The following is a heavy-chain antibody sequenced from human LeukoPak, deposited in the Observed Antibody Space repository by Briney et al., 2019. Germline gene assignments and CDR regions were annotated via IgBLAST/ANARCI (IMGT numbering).Heavy chain of an antibody. V-gene: IGHV3-7*01. Sequence: GGSLRLSCAASGFTFSSYAMHWVRQAPGRGLEWVANIKQDGSEKYYVDSVKGRFTISRDNAKNTLYLQMSSLRAEDTAVYYCARVGVGMYHFDHWGQGTLVTVSS. CDR1: GFTFSSYA. CDR3: ARVGVGMYHFDH. J-gene: IGHJ4*02. CDR2: IKQDGSEK. D-gene: IGHD2-2*01.